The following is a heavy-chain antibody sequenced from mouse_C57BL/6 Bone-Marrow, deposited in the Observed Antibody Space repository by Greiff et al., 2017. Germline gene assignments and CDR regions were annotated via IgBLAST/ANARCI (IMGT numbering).Heavy chain of an antibody. CDR2: IDPETGGT. J-gene: IGHJ2*01. Sequence: VQLQASGAELVRPGASVTLSCKASGYTFTDYEMHWVKQTPVHGLEWIGAIDPETGGTAYNQKFKGKAILTADKSSSTAYMELRSLTSEDSAVYYCTRDLLWSPFDYSGQGTTLTVSS. CDR3: TRDLLWSPFDY. CDR1: GYTFTDYE. D-gene: IGHD2-1*01. V-gene: IGHV1-15*01.